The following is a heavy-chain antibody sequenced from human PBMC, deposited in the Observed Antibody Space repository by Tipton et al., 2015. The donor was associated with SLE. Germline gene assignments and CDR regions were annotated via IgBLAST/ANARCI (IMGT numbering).Heavy chain of an antibody. CDR3: ARDGDYYGSGSYADY. CDR2: INWNGGST. J-gene: IGHJ4*02. CDR1: GFAFDDYG. D-gene: IGHD3-10*01. V-gene: IGHV3-20*04. Sequence: SLRLSCAASGFAFDDYGMSWVRQAPGKGLEWVSGINWNGGSTGYADSVKGRFTISRDNAKNSLYLQMNSLRDEDTALYYCARDGDYYGSGSYADYWGQGTLVTVSS.